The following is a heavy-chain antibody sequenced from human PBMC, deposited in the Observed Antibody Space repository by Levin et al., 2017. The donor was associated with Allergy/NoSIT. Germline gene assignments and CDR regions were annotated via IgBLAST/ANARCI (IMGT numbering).Heavy chain of an antibody. V-gene: IGHV4-38-2*01. CDR2: IYHSGST. Sequence: SETLSLTCAVSGYSISSGYYWGWIRQPPGKGLEWIGSIYHSGSTYYNPSLKSRVTISVDTSKNQFSLKLSSVTAADTAVYYCARLIDFWSGFFYYGMDVWGQGTTVTVSS. J-gene: IGHJ6*02. CDR1: GYSISSGYY. D-gene: IGHD3-3*01. CDR3: ARLIDFWSGFFYYGMDV.